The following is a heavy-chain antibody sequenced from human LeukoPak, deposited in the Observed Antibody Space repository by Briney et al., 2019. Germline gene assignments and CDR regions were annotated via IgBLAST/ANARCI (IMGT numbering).Heavy chain of an antibody. CDR2: IKQDGSEK. J-gene: IGHJ4*02. D-gene: IGHD2-2*01. CDR3: ARTLGYCSSTICFIAFDY. CDR1: GFTFTTYW. V-gene: IGHV3-7*04. Sequence: PGGSLRLSCAASGFTFTTYWMTWVRQAPGRGLEWVANIKQDGSEKYSVDSVKGRFTISRDNAKNSLYLQMNSLRAEDTAIYYCARTLGYCSSTICFIAFDYWGQGTLVTVSS.